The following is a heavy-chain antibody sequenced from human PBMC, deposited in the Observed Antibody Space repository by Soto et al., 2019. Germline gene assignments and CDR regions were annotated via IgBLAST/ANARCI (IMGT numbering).Heavy chain of an antibody. Sequence: SETLSLTCTVSGGSISSYYWSWIRQPPGKGLEWIGYIYYSGSTNYNPSLESRVTISVDTSKNQFSLKLSSVTAADTAVYYCASSYYGDYDGLLFDYWGQGTLVTVSS. V-gene: IGHV4-59*01. CDR2: IYYSGST. CDR3: ASSYYGDYDGLLFDY. CDR1: GGSISSYY. J-gene: IGHJ4*02. D-gene: IGHD4-17*01.